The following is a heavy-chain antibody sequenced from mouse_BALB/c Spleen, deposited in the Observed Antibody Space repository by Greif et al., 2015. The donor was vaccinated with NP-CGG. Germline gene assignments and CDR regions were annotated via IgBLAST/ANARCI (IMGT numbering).Heavy chain of an antibody. D-gene: IGHD1-1*01. CDR2: INPGSGGT. Sequence: QVQLQQSGAELVRPGTSVKVSCKASGYAFTNYLIVWVKQRPGQGLEWIGVINPGSGGTNYNEEFKGKATLTADKSSSTAYMQLSSLTSDDSAVYFCARSVQLLRSMDYWGQGTSVTVSS. CDR3: ARSVQLLRSMDY. J-gene: IGHJ4*01. V-gene: IGHV1-54*01. CDR1: GYAFTNYL.